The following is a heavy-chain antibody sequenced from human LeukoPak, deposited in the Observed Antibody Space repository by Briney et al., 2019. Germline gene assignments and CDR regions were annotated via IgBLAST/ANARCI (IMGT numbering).Heavy chain of an antibody. CDR1: GRSISSSSYY. J-gene: IGHJ5*02. Sequence: SETLSLTCTVSGRSISSSSYYWGWIRQPPGKGLEWIGSIYYSGSTYYNPSLKSRVTISVDTSKNQFSLKLSSVTAADTAVYYCARGQLGWFDPWGQGTLVTVSS. V-gene: IGHV4-39*01. CDR3: ARGQLGWFDP. D-gene: IGHD1-1*01. CDR2: IYYSGST.